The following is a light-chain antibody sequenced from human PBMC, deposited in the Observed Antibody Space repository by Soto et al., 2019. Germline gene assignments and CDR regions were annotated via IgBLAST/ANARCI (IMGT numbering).Light chain of an antibody. V-gene: IGLV1-36*01. CDR3: AAWDDSLDAYV. CDR2: YDD. J-gene: IGLJ1*01. Sequence: QYVLTQRLSVSAPPRQRVSISCSGTSSNIGKNAVNWYQQLPGKAPKYLIHYDDLLPSGVSDRSSGSKSGTSASLAISGLQSEGEADYYCAAWDDSLDAYVFGTWTKVTVL. CDR1: SSNIGKNA.